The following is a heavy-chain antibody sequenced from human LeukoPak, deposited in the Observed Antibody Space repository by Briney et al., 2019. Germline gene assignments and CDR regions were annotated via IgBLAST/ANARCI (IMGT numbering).Heavy chain of an antibody. V-gene: IGHV3-23*01. Sequence: GGSLRLSCAASGFTFSSYAMSWVRQAPGKGLEWVSTVSGGGGTTYYADSVKGRFTISRDNSKSTLYLQMNSLRAEDTAVYYCARSRSGGYDFWGQGTLVTVSS. CDR1: GFTFSSYA. J-gene: IGHJ4*02. CDR3: ARSRSGGYDF. D-gene: IGHD5-12*01. CDR2: VSGGGGTT.